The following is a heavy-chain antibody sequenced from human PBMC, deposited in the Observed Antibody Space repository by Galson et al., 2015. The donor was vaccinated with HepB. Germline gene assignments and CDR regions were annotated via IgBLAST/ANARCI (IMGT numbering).Heavy chain of an antibody. CDR2: ISSSSSTI. V-gene: IGHV3-48*04. Sequence: SLRLSCAASGFTFSSYSMNWVRQAPGKGLEWVSYISSSSSTIYYADSVKGRFTISRDNAKNSLYLQMNSLRAEDTAVYYCARDQDYGDYYYYYGMDVWGQGTTVTASS. D-gene: IGHD4-17*01. CDR3: ARDQDYGDYYYYYGMDV. J-gene: IGHJ6*02. CDR1: GFTFSSYS.